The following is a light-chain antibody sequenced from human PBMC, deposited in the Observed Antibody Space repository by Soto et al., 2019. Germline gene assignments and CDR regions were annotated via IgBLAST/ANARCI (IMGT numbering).Light chain of an antibody. V-gene: IGKV3-20*01. CDR2: GAS. CDR3: QQYGSSPVT. J-gene: IGKJ5*01. CDR1: QSVSSSY. Sequence: EIVIVHSPATLSVSPGERATVSCRSSQSVSSSYLAGYQQKPGQAPRLLIYGASSRAAGIPDRFCGSGSGTAFTLTISRMVPEDFAVDYCQQYGSSPVTFGQGTRLEIK.